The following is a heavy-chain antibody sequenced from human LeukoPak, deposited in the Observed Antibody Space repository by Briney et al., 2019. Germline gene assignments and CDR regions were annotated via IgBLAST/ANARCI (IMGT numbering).Heavy chain of an antibody. Sequence: PGGSLRLSCAASGFTFSNAWMSWVRQAPGKGLEWVGRIKSKTDGGTTDYAAPVKGRFTISRDDSKNTVYLQMNSLKTGDTAVYYCTTHMSIAAAGTVDYWGQGTLVTVSS. CDR3: TTHMSIAAAGTVDY. J-gene: IGHJ4*02. D-gene: IGHD6-13*01. CDR2: IKSKTDGGTT. CDR1: GFTFSNAW. V-gene: IGHV3-15*01.